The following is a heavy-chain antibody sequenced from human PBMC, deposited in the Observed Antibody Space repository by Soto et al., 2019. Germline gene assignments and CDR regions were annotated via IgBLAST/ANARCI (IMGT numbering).Heavy chain of an antibody. D-gene: IGHD5-12*01. Sequence: SEPLSLTCTASGGSVSSGSYYWSWIRQPPGKGLEWIGYIYYSGSTNYNPSLKSRVTISVDKSKNQFSLKLSSVTAADTAVYYCARALTRDGYNDYYFDYWGQGTLVTVSS. CDR2: IYYSGST. CDR3: ARALTRDGYNDYYFDY. V-gene: IGHV4-61*01. CDR1: GGSVSSGSYY. J-gene: IGHJ4*02.